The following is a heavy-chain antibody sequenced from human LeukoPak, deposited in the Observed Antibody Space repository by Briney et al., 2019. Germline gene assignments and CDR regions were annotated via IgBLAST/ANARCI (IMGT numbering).Heavy chain of an antibody. V-gene: IGHV3-53*01. Sequence: GGSLRLSCAASGFSVSGSYMSWVRQAPGKGLEWVSLIYSAANTYYADSVKGRFTISRDNAKNTLYLQMNSLRAEDTAVYYCAKDDIAVAVPFDYWGQGTLVTVSS. D-gene: IGHD6-19*01. CDR1: GFSVSGSY. CDR2: IYSAANT. CDR3: AKDDIAVAVPFDY. J-gene: IGHJ4*02.